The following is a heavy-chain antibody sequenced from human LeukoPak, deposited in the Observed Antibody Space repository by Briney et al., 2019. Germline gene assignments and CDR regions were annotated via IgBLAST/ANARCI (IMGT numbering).Heavy chain of an antibody. CDR2: ISYDGSNK. D-gene: IGHD3-22*01. CDR3: AKAGASSYYYDSSGYYGFDY. CDR1: GFTFSSYG. J-gene: IGHJ4*02. Sequence: GGAPRLSCAASGFTFSSYGMHWVRQAPGKGLEGVAVISYDGSNKYYADSVKGRFTISRDNSKNTLYLKMSSLRAEDTAVYYCAKAGASSYYYDSSGYYGFDYWGQGTLVTVSS. V-gene: IGHV3-30*18.